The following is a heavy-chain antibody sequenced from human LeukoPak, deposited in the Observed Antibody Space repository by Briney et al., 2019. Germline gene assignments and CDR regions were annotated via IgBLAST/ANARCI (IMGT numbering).Heavy chain of an antibody. J-gene: IGHJ5*02. Sequence: ASEKVSCKASGYTFTSYAMHWVRQAPGQRLEWMGWINAGNGNTKYSQKFQGRVTITRDTSASTAYMELSSLRSEDTAVYYCARDAVTMVRGKNWFDPWGQGTLVTVSS. CDR3: ARDAVTMVRGKNWFDP. CDR2: INAGNGNT. CDR1: GYTFTSYA. V-gene: IGHV1-3*01. D-gene: IGHD3-10*01.